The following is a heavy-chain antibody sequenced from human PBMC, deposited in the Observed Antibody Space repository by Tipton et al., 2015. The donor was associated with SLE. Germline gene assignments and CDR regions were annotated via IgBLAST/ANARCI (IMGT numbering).Heavy chain of an antibody. J-gene: IGHJ4*02. CDR3: ARHNGVNLFDY. CDR2: IYYSGST. Sequence: TLSLTCTVSGYSISSYYWSWIRQPPGKGLEWIGYIYYSGSTNYNPSLKSRVTISVDTSKNQFSLKLSSVTAADTAVYYCARHNGVNLFDYWGQGTLVTVSS. CDR1: GYSISSYY. V-gene: IGHV4-59*08. D-gene: IGHD2-8*01.